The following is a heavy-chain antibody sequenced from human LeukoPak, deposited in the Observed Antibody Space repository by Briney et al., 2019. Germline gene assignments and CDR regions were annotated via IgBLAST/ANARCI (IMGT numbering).Heavy chain of an antibody. CDR2: IYYSGST. CDR3: ARHRYDILTGYETYYFDY. J-gene: IGHJ4*02. V-gene: IGHV4-59*08. D-gene: IGHD3-9*01. Sequence: PSETLSLTCTVSGGSISSYYWSWIRQPPGKGMEWIGYIYYSGSTNYNPSLKSRVTISEDTSKNQFSLKLSSVTAADTAVYYCARHRYDILTGYETYYFDYWGQGTLVTVSS. CDR1: GGSISSYY.